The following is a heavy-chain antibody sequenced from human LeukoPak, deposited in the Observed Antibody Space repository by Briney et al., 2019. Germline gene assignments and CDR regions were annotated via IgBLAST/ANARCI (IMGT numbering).Heavy chain of an antibody. J-gene: IGHJ4*02. CDR2: INHSGST. D-gene: IGHD3-3*01. Sequence: SETLSLTCAVYGGSFSGYYWSWIRQPPGKGLEWIGEINHSGSTNYNPSLKSRVTISVDTSKNQFSLKLSSVTAADTAVYYCARGVRVLRFLEWLLQPFDYWGQGTLVTVSS. CDR3: ARGVRVLRFLEWLLQPFDY. CDR1: GGSFSGYY. V-gene: IGHV4-34*01.